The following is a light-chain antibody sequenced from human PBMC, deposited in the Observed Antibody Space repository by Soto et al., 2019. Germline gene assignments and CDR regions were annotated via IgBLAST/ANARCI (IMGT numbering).Light chain of an antibody. J-gene: IGKJ3*01. V-gene: IGKV3-11*01. CDR2: DAS. CDR3: QQRRNWPIT. Sequence: EIVLTQSPATLSLSPGERATLSCRASQSVSSYLAWYQQKPGQAPRLLIYDASNRATGIPARFSGSGSGTDFTLNISSLEPEDFAVYYCQQRRNWPITFGPGTKVDIK. CDR1: QSVSSY.